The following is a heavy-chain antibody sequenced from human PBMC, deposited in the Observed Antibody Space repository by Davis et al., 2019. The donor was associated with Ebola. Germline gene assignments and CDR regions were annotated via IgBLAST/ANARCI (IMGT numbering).Heavy chain of an antibody. Sequence: GESLKISCAASGFTFSSYSMNWVRQAPGRGLEWVSYISSSSTTKYYADSVKGRFTISRDNAKNTLYLQMNSLRAEDTAVYYCARDGENYSDLDYWGQGTLVTVSS. D-gene: IGHD3-10*01. CDR3: ARDGENYSDLDY. CDR1: GFTFSSYS. J-gene: IGHJ4*02. V-gene: IGHV3-48*01. CDR2: ISSSSTTK.